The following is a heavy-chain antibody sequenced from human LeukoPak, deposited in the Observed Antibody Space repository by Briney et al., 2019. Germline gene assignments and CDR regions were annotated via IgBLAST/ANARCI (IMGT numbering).Heavy chain of an antibody. V-gene: IGHV3-48*03. CDR3: AKDEYYYGSGSYDY. CDR1: GFTFSSYE. CDR2: ISSSGSTI. Sequence: QSGGSLRLSCAASGFTFSSYEMNWVRQAPGKGLEWVSYISSSGSTIYYADSVKGRFTISRDNAKNSLYLQMNSLRAEDTAVYYCAKDEYYYGSGSYDYWGQGTLVTVSS. J-gene: IGHJ4*02. D-gene: IGHD3-10*01.